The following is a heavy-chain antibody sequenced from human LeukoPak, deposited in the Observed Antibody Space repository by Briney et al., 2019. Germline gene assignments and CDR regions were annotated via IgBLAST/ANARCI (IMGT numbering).Heavy chain of an antibody. CDR2: ISAYNGNT. V-gene: IGHV1-18*01. J-gene: IGHJ4*02. D-gene: IGHD3-10*01. CDR1: GYTFTSYG. CDR3: ARVLGGSGSYVY. Sequence: ASVKVSCKASGYTFTSYGISWVRQAPGQGLEWMGWISAYNGNTNYAQKFQGRVTITRDTSASTAYMELSSLRSEDTAVYYCARVLGGSGSYVYWGQGTLVTVSS.